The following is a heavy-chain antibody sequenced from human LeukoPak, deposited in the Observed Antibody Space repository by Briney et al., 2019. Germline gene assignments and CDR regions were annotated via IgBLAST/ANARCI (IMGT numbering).Heavy chain of an antibody. V-gene: IGHV4-39*01. CDR2: IYYTGST. J-gene: IGHJ5*02. CDR3: ARHFTLVHGVIVHRWFDP. Sequence: TTSETLSLTCSVSGASLSTSPYYWGWIRQPPGKGLEWIGNIYYTGSTYYNSSLKSRLTISVDTSKNQFSLHLSSVTAADTAVYFCARHFTLVHGVIVHRWFDPWGQGTLVTVSS. D-gene: IGHD3-10*01. CDR1: GASLSTSPYY.